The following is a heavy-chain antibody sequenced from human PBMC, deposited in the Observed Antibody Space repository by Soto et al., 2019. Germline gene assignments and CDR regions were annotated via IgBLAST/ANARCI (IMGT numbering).Heavy chain of an antibody. CDR3: AKDWEHGDHPRCLGY. CDR2: ISRSGDTT. D-gene: IGHD1-26*01. Sequence: GGSLRLSCAASRFSFSNYAMSWVRQAPGKGLEWVAAISRSGDTTYYADSVKGRFTTSRDNSRNTLSLQMNGLRVEDTALYYCAKDWEHGDHPRCLGYWGEGTLVTVSS. V-gene: IGHV3-23*01. CDR1: RFSFSNYA. J-gene: IGHJ4*02.